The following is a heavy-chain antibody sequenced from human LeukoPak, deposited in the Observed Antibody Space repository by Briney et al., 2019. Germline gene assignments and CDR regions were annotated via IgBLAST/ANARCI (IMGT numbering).Heavy chain of an antibody. CDR3: ARSPYSYGFTSDY. CDR1: GYTFTGYY. V-gene: IGHV1-2*06. Sequence: ASVKVSCKASGYTFTGYYMHWVRQAPGQGLEWMGRINPNSGGTNYAQKFQGRVTMTRDTSISTAYMELGRLRSDDTAVYYCARSPYSYGFTSDYWGQGTLVTVSS. D-gene: IGHD5-18*01. CDR2: INPNSGGT. J-gene: IGHJ4*02.